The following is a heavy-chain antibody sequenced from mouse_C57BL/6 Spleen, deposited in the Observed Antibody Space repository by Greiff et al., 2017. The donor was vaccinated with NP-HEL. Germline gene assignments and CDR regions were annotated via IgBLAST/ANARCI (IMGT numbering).Heavy chain of an antibody. Sequence: QVQLQQPGAELVRPGTSVKLSCKASGYTFTSYWMHWVKQRPGQGLEWIGVIDPSDSYTNYNQKFNGKATLTADTSSSTAYMQLSSLTSEDSAVYYCARTTTVVYFDYWGQGTTLTVSS. CDR1: GYTFTSYW. V-gene: IGHV1-59*01. CDR2: IDPSDSYT. CDR3: ARTTTVVYFDY. J-gene: IGHJ2*01. D-gene: IGHD1-1*01.